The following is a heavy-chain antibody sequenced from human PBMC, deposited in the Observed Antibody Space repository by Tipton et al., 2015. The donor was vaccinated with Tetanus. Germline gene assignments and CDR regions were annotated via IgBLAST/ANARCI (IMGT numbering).Heavy chain of an antibody. CDR1: GGSISSSSYY. CDR2: IYYSGST. V-gene: IGHV4-61*01. CDR3: ARDIGYGDYGSSYYYYGMDV. Sequence: LRLSCTVSGGSISSSSYYWSWIRQPPGKGLEWIGYIYYSGSTNYNPSLKSRVTISVDTSKNQSSLKLSSVTAADTAVYYCARDIGYGDYGSSYYYYGMDVWSQGTTVTVSS. D-gene: IGHD4-17*01. J-gene: IGHJ6*02.